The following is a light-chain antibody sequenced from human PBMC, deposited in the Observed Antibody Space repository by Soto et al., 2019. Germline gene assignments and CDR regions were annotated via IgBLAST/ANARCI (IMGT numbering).Light chain of an antibody. Sequence: DIQMTQSPSSLSASLGYRGTITFRASQGISNYLVWYQQKPGAAPKLLIYAASALHSGVPSRFSGSGSGTDFTLTISSLHPEDFAVYFCQQFKNYPITFGQGTRLENK. J-gene: IGKJ5*01. CDR1: QGISNY. V-gene: IGKV1-9*01. CDR2: AAS. CDR3: QQFKNYPIT.